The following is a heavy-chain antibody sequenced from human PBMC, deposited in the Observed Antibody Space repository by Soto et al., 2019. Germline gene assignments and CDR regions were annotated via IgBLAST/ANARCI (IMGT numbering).Heavy chain of an antibody. J-gene: IGHJ4*02. CDR3: ARAPKVSGSSQTRPDF. V-gene: IGHV4-34*01. D-gene: IGHD6-6*01. CDR1: SGSFSGYY. Sequence: QVQLHQWGAGLLTPSETLSLACSIYSGSFSGYYWSWIRQTPGKGLEWIGEISQSGNTNYSPSLKSRVSISIDTSKKQFSLILASVSAADTAVYYCARAPKVSGSSQTRPDFWGQGTLVTVSS. CDR2: ISQSGNT.